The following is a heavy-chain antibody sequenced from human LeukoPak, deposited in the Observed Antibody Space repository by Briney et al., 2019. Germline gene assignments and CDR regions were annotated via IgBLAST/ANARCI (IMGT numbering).Heavy chain of an antibody. J-gene: IGHJ4*02. CDR3: AKEPHMDYLDSGGFLN. V-gene: IGHV3-30*18. D-gene: IGHD2-15*01. CDR1: GITFSSYG. CDR2: ISHDGRNK. Sequence: GGSLRLSCAASGITFSSYGMHWVRQAPGKGLEWVALISHDGRNKDYADSLKGRFTISRDNSKNTLYLQMNSLRAEDTAVYYCAKEPHMDYLDSGGFLNWGQGTLVTVSS.